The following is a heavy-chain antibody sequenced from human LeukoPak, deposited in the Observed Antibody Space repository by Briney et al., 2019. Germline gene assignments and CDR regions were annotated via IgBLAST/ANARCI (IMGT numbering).Heavy chain of an antibody. Sequence: GASVKVSCKVSGYTLTGLSMHWVRQAPGKGLEWMGGFDPEDGETIYAQKFQGRVTMTEDTSTDTAYMELSSLRSEDTAVYYCATDTVSPVGATTDAFDIWGQGTMVTVSS. CDR3: ATDTVSPVGATTDAFDI. CDR1: GYTLTGLS. V-gene: IGHV1-24*01. CDR2: FDPEDGET. J-gene: IGHJ3*02. D-gene: IGHD1-26*01.